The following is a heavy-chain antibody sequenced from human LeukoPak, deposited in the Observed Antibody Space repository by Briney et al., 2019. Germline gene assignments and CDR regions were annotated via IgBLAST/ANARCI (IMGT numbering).Heavy chain of an antibody. CDR1: GFTFSGSA. J-gene: IGHJ5*02. CDR2: IRSKATSYAT. CDR3: TRHGTYGDYDGWFDP. Sequence: GGSLKLSCAASGFTFSGSAMHWVRQASGKGLEWVGRIRSKATSYATAYAASVKGRFTISRDDSKNTAYLQMNSLKTEDTAVYYCTRHGTYGDYDGWFDPWGQGTLVTVSS. D-gene: IGHD4-17*01. V-gene: IGHV3-73*01.